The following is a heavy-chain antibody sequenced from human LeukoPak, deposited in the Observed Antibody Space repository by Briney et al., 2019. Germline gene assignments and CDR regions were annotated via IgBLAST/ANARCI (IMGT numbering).Heavy chain of an antibody. CDR2: ISAYNGNT. CDR3: ARKGDDYGDYSAFDI. D-gene: IGHD4-17*01. J-gene: IGHJ3*02. CDR1: GYTFTSYG. Sequence: ASVKVSCKASGYTFTSYGISWVRQAPGQGLEWMGWISAYNGNTNYAQKLQGRVTMTTDTSTSTAYMELRSLRSDDTAVYYCARKGDDYGDYSAFDIRGQGTMVTVSS. V-gene: IGHV1-18*01.